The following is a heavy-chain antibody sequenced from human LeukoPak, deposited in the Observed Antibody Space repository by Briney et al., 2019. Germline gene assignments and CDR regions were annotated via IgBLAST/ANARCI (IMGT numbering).Heavy chain of an antibody. CDR1: GGTFSSYA. J-gene: IGHJ4*02. V-gene: IGHV1-69*05. Sequence: SVKVSCRASGGTFSSYAISWVRQAPGQGLEWMGRIIPIFGTANYAQKFQGRVTITTDESTSTAYMELSSLRSEDTAVYYCARDQDFGPQYGDYQYYFDYWGQGTLVTVSS. CDR3: ARDQDFGPQYGDYQYYFDY. CDR2: IIPIFGTA. D-gene: IGHD4-17*01.